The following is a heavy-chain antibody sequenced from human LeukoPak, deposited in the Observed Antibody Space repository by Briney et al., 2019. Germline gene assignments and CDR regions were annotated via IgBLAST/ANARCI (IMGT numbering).Heavy chain of an antibody. CDR2: MNPNSGNT. Sequence: ASVKVPCKASGYTFTSYDINWARQATGQGLEWMGWMNPNSGNTGYAQKFQGRVTITRNTSISTAYMELSSLRSEDTAVYYCARVLGGLEGSSWYRGVANNWFDPWGQGTLVTVSS. J-gene: IGHJ5*02. D-gene: IGHD6-13*01. V-gene: IGHV1-8*03. CDR1: GYTFTSYD. CDR3: ARVLGGLEGSSWYRGVANNWFDP.